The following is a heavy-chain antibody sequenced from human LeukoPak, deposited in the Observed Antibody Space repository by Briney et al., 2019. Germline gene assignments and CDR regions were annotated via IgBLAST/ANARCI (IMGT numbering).Heavy chain of an antibody. CDR2: IGGTTGAM. Sequence: GGSLRLSCAASGFRFSDHTMNWVRHTPGKGVERVSFIGGTTGAMFYADSVKGRFTISRDNVETSRSLQMNRLRAEDTAVYYCTRDRSYSDFDYWGQGTLVTVSS. J-gene: IGHJ4*02. CDR3: TRDRSYSDFDY. CDR1: GFRFSDHT. D-gene: IGHD3-10*01. V-gene: IGHV3-21*01.